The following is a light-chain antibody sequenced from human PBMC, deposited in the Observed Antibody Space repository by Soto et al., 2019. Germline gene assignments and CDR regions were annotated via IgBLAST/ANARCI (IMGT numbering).Light chain of an antibody. CDR1: QSVDSST. CDR2: GAS. CDR3: QHFDDSLT. Sequence: EIVLTQSPGTLSLSPGERATLSCRASQSVDSSTLAWYQQKPGQAPRLLISGASNRATGIPDRFSGSGSGTDFTLTISRLKPEDFAVYYCQHFDDSLTFGGGTKVEIK. V-gene: IGKV3-20*01. J-gene: IGKJ4*01.